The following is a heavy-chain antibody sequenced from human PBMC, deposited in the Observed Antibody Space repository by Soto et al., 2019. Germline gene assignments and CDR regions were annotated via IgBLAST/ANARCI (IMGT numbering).Heavy chain of an antibody. V-gene: IGHV1-2*02. Sequence: QVQLVQSGADVTKPGASVKVSCEASGYTFKGFFLQWVRQATGQGLEWMGWINPNSGSTKDEQKFQGRVTMTRDTSISTAYMELSILTFDDTAVYYCARYCATASCYAPGGMDVWGQGTTVTVSS. CDR2: INPNSGST. D-gene: IGHD2-2*01. J-gene: IGHJ6*02. CDR3: ARYCATASCYAPGGMDV. CDR1: GYTFKGFF.